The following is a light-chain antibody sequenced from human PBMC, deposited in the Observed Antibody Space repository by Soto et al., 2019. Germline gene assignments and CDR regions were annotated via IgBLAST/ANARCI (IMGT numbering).Light chain of an antibody. CDR1: SGSVSTSYY. CDR2: STN. J-gene: IGLJ2*01. CDR3: LLYMGSGISV. V-gene: IGLV8-61*01. Sequence: QTVVTQEPSFSVSPGGTVTLTCGLSSGSVSTSYYPSWYQQTPGQAPRTLISSTNTRSSGVPDRFSGSILGNKAALTITGAHADDESHYYCLLYMGSGISVFGGGTKVTVL.